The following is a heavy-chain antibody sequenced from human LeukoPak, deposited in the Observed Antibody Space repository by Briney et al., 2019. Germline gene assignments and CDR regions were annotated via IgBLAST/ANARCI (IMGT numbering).Heavy chain of an antibody. D-gene: IGHD2-15*01. CDR3: ARLGYCSGGSCYYYYYMDV. CDR2: IYYGSVFYSVST. J-gene: IGHJ6*03. Sequence: SETLSLTCTVSDGSISSSSYYWGWIRQPPGKGLEWIGSIYYGSVFYSVSTYYNPSLKSRVTMSGDTSKNQFSLKLSSVTAADTAAYYCARLGYCSGGSCYYYYYMDVWGKGTTVTVSS. CDR1: DGSISSSSYY. V-gene: IGHV4-39*07.